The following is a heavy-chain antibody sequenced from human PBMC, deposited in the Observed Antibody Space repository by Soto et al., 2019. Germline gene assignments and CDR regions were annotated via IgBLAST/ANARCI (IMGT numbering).Heavy chain of an antibody. D-gene: IGHD5-12*01. CDR1: GGTFSSSA. V-gene: IGHV1-69*12. CDR2: IIPIFGTA. Sequence: QVQLVQSGAEVKKPGSSVKVSCKASGGTFSSSAISWVRQAPGQGLEWMGGIIPIFGTANYAQKFQGRVTITADESTSTAYMELSSLRSEDTTVYYCASLLRGYSGTGDYWGQGTLVTVSS. CDR3: ASLLRGYSGTGDY. J-gene: IGHJ4*02.